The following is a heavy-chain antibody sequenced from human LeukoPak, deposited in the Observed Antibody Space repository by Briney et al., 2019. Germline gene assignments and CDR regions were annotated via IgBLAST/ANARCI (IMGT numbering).Heavy chain of an antibody. CDR3: ARDCGSTGCDY. V-gene: IGHV3-74*01. D-gene: IGHD2-2*01. Sequence: GGSLRLSCAATGFTFSDYWMHWVRQAPGKGLVWVSRISNDGSTTTYADSVRGRFTISRDNAKNTLYLQMNSLRAEDTAVYYCARDCGSTGCDYWGQGTLVTVSS. CDR1: GFTFSDYW. J-gene: IGHJ4*02. CDR2: ISNDGSTT.